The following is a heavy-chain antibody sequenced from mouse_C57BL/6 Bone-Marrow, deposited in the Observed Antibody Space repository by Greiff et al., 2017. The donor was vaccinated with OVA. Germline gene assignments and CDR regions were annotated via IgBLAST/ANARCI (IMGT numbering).Heavy chain of an antibody. V-gene: IGHV14-3*01. D-gene: IGHD4-1*01. J-gene: IGHJ2*01. CDR3: SVTGSDY. CDR1: GFNIKNTY. Sequence: DVQLQESVAELVRPGASVKLSCTASGFNIKNTYMHWVKQRPEQGLEWIGRIDPANGNTKYAPKVQGKATITADTASNTHYLQLSILTTKDTAIYYCSVTGSDYWGQGTTLTVSS. CDR2: IDPANGNT.